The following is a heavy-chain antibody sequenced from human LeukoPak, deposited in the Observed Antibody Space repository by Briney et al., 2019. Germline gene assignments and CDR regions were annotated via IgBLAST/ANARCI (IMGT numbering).Heavy chain of an antibody. D-gene: IGHD3-22*01. Sequence: GGSLRLSCAASGFTFSSYEMNWVPQAPGKGLEWVSYISSSGSTIYYADSVKGRFTISRDNAKNSLYLQMNSLRAEDTAVYYCARMPTENYDSSGYCDYWGQGTLVTVSS. J-gene: IGHJ4*02. CDR1: GFTFSSYE. CDR3: ARMPTENYDSSGYCDY. V-gene: IGHV3-48*03. CDR2: ISSSGSTI.